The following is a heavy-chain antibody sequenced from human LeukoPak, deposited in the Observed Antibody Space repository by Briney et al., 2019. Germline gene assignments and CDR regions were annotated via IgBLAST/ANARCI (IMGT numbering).Heavy chain of an antibody. Sequence: SGESLKISCKTSGYSFTRYWIAWVRQTPGKGLEWMGIVYPDDSDTRYSPAFQGQVTISADKSITTAYLHRSSLKASDTAVYYCARPSGTYFPFDYWGQGTLVTVSS. V-gene: IGHV5-51*03. CDR3: ARPSGTYFPFDY. CDR1: GYSFTRYW. CDR2: VYPDDSDT. D-gene: IGHD1-26*01. J-gene: IGHJ4*02.